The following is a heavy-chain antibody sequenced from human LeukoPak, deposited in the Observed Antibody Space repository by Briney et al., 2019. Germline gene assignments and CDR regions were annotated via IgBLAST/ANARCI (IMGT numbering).Heavy chain of an antibody. CDR1: GGSFSGYY. D-gene: IGHD2-15*01. V-gene: IGHV4-34*01. CDR2: INHSGST. CDR3: ARDAMYCSGGSCYYY. J-gene: IGHJ4*02. Sequence: SETLSLTCAVYGGSFSGYYWSWIRQPPGKGLEWIGEINHSGSTNYNPSLKSRVTIPVDTSKNQFSLKLSSVTAADTAVYYCARDAMYCSGGSCYYYWGQGTLVTVSS.